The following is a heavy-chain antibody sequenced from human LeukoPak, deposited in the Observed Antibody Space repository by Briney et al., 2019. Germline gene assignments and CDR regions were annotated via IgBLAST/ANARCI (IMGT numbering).Heavy chain of an antibody. D-gene: IGHD2-2*02. CDR2: IKEDGSEK. CDR3: ARGEGWYCSSTSCYTHWFDP. J-gene: IGHJ5*02. CDR1: GFTFSSDW. Sequence: GGSLRLSCAASGFTFSSDWMSWVRQAPGKGLEWGGNIKEDGSEKFYVDSVKGRFTTSRDNAKNTLHLQMNSLRAEDTAVYFCARGEGWYCSSTSCYTHWFDPWGQGTLVTVSS. V-gene: IGHV3-7*01.